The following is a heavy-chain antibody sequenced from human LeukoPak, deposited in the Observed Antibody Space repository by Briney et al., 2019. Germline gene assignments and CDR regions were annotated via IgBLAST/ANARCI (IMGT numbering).Heavy chain of an antibody. CDR2: INHSGST. J-gene: IGHJ6*02. Sequence: PSETLSLTCAVYGGSFSGYYWSWIRQPPGKGLEWIGEINHSGSTNYNPSLKSRVTISVDTSKNQFSLKLSSVTAADTAVYYCASLNSIKDVWGQGTTVTVSS. CDR1: GGSFSGYY. V-gene: IGHV4-34*01. D-gene: IGHD3-3*02. CDR3: ASLNSIKDV.